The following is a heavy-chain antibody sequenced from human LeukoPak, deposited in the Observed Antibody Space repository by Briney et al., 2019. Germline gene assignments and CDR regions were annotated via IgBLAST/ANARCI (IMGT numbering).Heavy chain of an antibody. J-gene: IGHJ6*02. Sequence: SETLSLTCTVSGGSISSGDYYWSWIRQPPGKGLEWIGYIYYSGSTYYNPSLKSRVTISVDTSKNQFSLKLSSVTAADTAVYYCARDRYDFWSGYYYYYGMDVWGQGTTVTVSS. CDR2: IYYSGST. D-gene: IGHD3-3*01. V-gene: IGHV4-30-4*01. CDR3: ARDRYDFWSGYYYYYGMDV. CDR1: GGSISSGDYY.